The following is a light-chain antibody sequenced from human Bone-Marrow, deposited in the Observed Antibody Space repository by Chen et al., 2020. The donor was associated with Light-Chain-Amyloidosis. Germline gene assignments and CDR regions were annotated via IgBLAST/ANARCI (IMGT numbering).Light chain of an antibody. CDR3: QQYHNFPPLA. CDR2: DAS. CDR1: RYITYY. Sequence: DIQMTQSPSSLSASVGDSVTITCQASRYITYYLNWYQQKPGQAPKLLIYDASKLETGVPSRFSGSGFGTHFTFNITNLQPEDFATYYCQQYHNFPPLAFDGGTKVDIK. V-gene: IGKV1-33*01. J-gene: IGKJ4*01.